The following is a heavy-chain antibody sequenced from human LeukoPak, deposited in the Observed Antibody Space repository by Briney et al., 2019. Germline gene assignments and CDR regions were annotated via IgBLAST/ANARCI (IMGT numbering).Heavy chain of an antibody. J-gene: IGHJ4*02. CDR3: ARFWGGDYYDSSGMTYYFDY. Sequence: SETLSLTCAVYGGSFSGYHWSWIRQPPGKGLEWIGEINHSGSTNYNPSLKSRVTISVDTSKNQFSLKLSSVTAADTAVYYCARFWGGDYYDSSGMTYYFDYWGQGTLVTVSS. V-gene: IGHV4-34*01. CDR2: INHSGST. D-gene: IGHD3-22*01. CDR1: GGSFSGYH.